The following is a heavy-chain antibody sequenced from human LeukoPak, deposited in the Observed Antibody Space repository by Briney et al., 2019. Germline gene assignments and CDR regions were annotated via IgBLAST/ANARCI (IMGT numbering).Heavy chain of an antibody. CDR1: GGTFSSYG. CDR2: ISAYNGNT. D-gene: IGHD7-27*01. J-gene: IGHJ5*02. CDR3: AREVDTLTGNRFDP. Sequence: GASVKVSCKASGGTFSSYGISWVRQAPGQGLEWMGWISAYNGNTNYAQKLQGRVTMTTDTSTSTAYMELRSLRSDDTAVYYCAREVDTLTGNRFDPWGQGTLVTVSS. V-gene: IGHV1-18*01.